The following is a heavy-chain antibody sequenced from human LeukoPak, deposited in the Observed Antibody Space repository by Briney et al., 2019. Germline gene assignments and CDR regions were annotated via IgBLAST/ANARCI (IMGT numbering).Heavy chain of an antibody. J-gene: IGHJ4*02. CDR3: ARNPILVTTDTPFDY. Sequence: ASVKVSCKASGYTFTSYDINWVRQATGQGLEWMGWMNPNSGNTGYAQKFQGRVTITRDTSASTAYMELSSLRSEDTAVYYCARNPILVTTDTPFDYWGQGTLVTVSS. V-gene: IGHV1-8*03. CDR2: MNPNSGNT. CDR1: GYTFTSYD. D-gene: IGHD4-17*01.